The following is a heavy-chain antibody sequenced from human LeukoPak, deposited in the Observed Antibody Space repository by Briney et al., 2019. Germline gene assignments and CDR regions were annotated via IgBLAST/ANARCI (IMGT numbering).Heavy chain of an antibody. CDR3: ASLSETLSGSFDY. V-gene: IGHV4-39*01. CDR1: GGSISSSSYY. CDR2: IYYSGST. D-gene: IGHD5-12*01. J-gene: IGHJ4*02. Sequence: SETLSLTFTVSGGSISSSSYYWGWIRQPPGKGLEWIGSIYYSGSTYYNPSLKSRVTISVDTSKNQFSLKLSSVTAADTAVYYCASLSETLSGSFDYWGQGTLVTVSS.